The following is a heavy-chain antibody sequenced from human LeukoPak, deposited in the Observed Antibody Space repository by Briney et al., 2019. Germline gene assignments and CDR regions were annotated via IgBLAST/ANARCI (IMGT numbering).Heavy chain of an antibody. D-gene: IGHD2-21*02. CDR1: GYTLTELS. V-gene: IGHV1-24*01. CDR2: FDPEDGET. CDR3: ATMRVYCGGDCQFFDY. J-gene: IGHJ4*02. Sequence: ASVKVSCKVSGYTLTELSMHWVRQAPGKGLEWMGGFDPEDGETIYAQKFQGRVTMTEDTSTDTAYMELSSLRSEDTAVYYCATMRVYCGGDCQFFDYWGQGTLVTVSS.